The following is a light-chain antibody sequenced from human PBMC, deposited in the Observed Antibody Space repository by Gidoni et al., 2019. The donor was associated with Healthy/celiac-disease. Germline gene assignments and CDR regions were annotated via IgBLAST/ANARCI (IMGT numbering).Light chain of an antibody. Sequence: EIVLTQSPGTLSLSPGERATLSCRASQSVSSSYLAWYQQKPGQAPRLLIYCASSRAHGIPDRFSGSESGTDFTLTISRLEPEDFAVYYCQQYGSSPPWTFGQGTKVEIK. CDR1: QSVSSSY. CDR3: QQYGSSPPWT. V-gene: IGKV3-20*01. J-gene: IGKJ1*01. CDR2: CAS.